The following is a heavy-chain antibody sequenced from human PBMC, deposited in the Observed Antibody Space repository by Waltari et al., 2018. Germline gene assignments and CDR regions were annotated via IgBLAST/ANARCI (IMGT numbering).Heavy chain of an antibody. CDR1: GFPVDDYA. V-gene: IGHV3-9*01. J-gene: IGHJ6*02. D-gene: IGHD3-22*01. CDR3: AKDRYYDTTYGMDV. Sequence: EVQLVESGGGLVQPGRSLRLSCAASGFPVDDYAMHWVRQAPGKGLEWVSGISWNSGSIGYADSVKGRFTIARDNAKNSLYLQMNSLRAEDTALYYCAKDRYYDTTYGMDVWGQGTTVTVSS. CDR2: ISWNSGSI.